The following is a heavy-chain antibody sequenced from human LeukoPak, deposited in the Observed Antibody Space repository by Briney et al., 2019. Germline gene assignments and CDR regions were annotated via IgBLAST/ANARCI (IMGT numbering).Heavy chain of an antibody. CDR2: ISYDGSNK. V-gene: IGHV3-30-3*01. J-gene: IGHJ4*02. CDR3: AKDMIAVAGTGY. Sequence: GRSLRLSCAASGFTFSSYAMHWVRQAPGKGLEWVAVISYDGSNKYYADSVKGRFTISRDNSKNTLYLQMNSLRAEDTAVYYCAKDMIAVAGTGYWGQGTLVTVSS. D-gene: IGHD6-19*01. CDR1: GFTFSSYA.